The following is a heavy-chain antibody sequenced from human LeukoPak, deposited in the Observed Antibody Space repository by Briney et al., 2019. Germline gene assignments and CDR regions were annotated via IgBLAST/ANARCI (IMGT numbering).Heavy chain of an antibody. CDR1: GGSFSGYY. CDR2: INHSGST. J-gene: IGHJ4*02. CDR3: ASRKRVYYYGSGSYYY. V-gene: IGHV4-34*01. Sequence: SETLSLTCAVYGGSFSGYYWSWIRQPPGKGLEWIGEINHSGSTNYNPSLKSRVTISVGTSKNQFSLKLSSVTAADTAVYYCASRKRVYYYGSGSYYYWGQGTLVTVSS. D-gene: IGHD3-10*01.